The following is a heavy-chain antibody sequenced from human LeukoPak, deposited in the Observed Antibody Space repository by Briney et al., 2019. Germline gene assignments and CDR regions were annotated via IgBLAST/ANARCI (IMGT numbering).Heavy chain of an antibody. Sequence: GGSLRLSCAASGFTFSSYEMNWVRQAPGKGLEWVSYISSSGSPIYYADSVKGRFTVSRDNAKNSLYLQMNRLRAEDTAVYYCARGRLRYCSSTSCYPTEYFQHWGQGTLVTVSS. CDR2: ISSSGSPI. D-gene: IGHD2-2*01. J-gene: IGHJ1*01. CDR1: GFTFSSYE. V-gene: IGHV3-48*03. CDR3: ARGRLRYCSSTSCYPTEYFQH.